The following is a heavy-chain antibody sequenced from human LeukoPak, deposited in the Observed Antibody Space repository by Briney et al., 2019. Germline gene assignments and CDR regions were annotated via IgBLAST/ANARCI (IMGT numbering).Heavy chain of an antibody. V-gene: IGHV4-59*01. Sequence: SETLSLTCTVSGGSISSFYWTWIRQRPGKGLEWIGYIYYSGSTNYNPSLKSRVTISVDTSKNQFSLKLSSVTAADTAVYYCASGSIVGVLWGWGQGTLVTLSS. CDR3: ASGSIVGVLWG. D-gene: IGHD1-26*01. CDR2: IYYSGST. J-gene: IGHJ4*02. CDR1: GGSISSFY.